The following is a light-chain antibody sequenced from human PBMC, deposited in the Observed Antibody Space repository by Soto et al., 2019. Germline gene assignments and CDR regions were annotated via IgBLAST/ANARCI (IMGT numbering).Light chain of an antibody. Sequence: EIVLTQSPGTLSLSPGERATLSCRASQSVSSSYLAWYQQKPGQAPRLLIYGASSRATGIPDRFSGSGSGPDFTLTISRLEPEDFAVYYCHQYRSSSWTFGQGTKVEIK. J-gene: IGKJ1*01. CDR1: QSVSSSY. CDR2: GAS. V-gene: IGKV3-20*01. CDR3: HQYRSSSWT.